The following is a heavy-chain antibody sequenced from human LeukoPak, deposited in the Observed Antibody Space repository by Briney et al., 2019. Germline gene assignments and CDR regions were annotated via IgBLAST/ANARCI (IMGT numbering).Heavy chain of an antibody. Sequence: ASVKVFCKASGYTFTGYYMHWVRQAPGQGLEWMGGINPNSGGTNYAQKFQGRVTMTRDTSISTAYMELSRLRSDDTAVYYCARGAHEYSSSSDAFDIWGQGTMVTVSS. V-gene: IGHV1-2*02. D-gene: IGHD6-6*01. CDR3: ARGAHEYSSSSDAFDI. CDR2: INPNSGGT. J-gene: IGHJ3*02. CDR1: GYTFTGYY.